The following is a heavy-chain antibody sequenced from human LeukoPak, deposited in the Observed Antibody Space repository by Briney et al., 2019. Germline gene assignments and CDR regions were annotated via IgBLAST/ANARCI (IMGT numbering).Heavy chain of an antibody. J-gene: IGHJ6*03. D-gene: IGHD2-8*01. V-gene: IGHV4-59*01. Sequence: SETLSLTCTASGGSISSYYWSWIRQPPGKGLEWIGYIYYSGSTNYNPSLKSRVTISVDTSKNQSSLKLSSVTAADTAVYYCARHMEDIVLMVSYYYMDVWGKGTTVTVSS. CDR1: GGSISSYY. CDR3: ARHMEDIVLMVSYYYMDV. CDR2: IYYSGST.